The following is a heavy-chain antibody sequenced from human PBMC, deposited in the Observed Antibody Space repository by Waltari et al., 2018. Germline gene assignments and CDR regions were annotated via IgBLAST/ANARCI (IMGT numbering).Heavy chain of an antibody. D-gene: IGHD2-21*01. CDR3: ARDPYYDAFDM. J-gene: IGHJ3*02. Sequence: VQLVESGGGLVQPGGSLRLSCAASRFTFTNYWMSWVRQAPGKGLEWVANIKDDGRETYYVDSVKGRFTISRDNAKNLLFLQMNSLRAEDTAVYYCARDPYYDAFDMWGQGTMVTVSS. V-gene: IGHV3-7*01. CDR2: IKDDGRET. CDR1: RFTFTNYW.